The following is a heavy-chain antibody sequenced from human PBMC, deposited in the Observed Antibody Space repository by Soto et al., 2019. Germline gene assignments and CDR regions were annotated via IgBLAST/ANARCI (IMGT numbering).Heavy chain of an antibody. V-gene: IGHV3-30*18. CDR2: ISYDGSNK. D-gene: IGHD6-6*01. Sequence: VGSLRLSCAASGFTFSSYGMHWVRQAPGKGLEWVAVISYDGSNKYYADSVKGRFTISRDNSKNTLYLQMNSLRAEDTAVYYCAKDRANMLVRVHRYYYYYGMDVWGQGTTVTVSS. CDR1: GFTFSSYG. CDR3: AKDRANMLVRVHRYYYYYGMDV. J-gene: IGHJ6*02.